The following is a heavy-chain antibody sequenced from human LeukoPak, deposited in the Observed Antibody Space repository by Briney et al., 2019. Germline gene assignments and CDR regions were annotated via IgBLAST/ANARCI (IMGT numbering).Heavy chain of an antibody. V-gene: IGHV3-48*03. CDR2: ISSSGSTI. Sequence: PGGSLRLSCAASGFTFSSYEMNWVRQAPGKGLEWVSYISSSGSTIYYADSVKGRFTISRDNSKNTLYLEVISLTAEDTAVYCCAKDDAWLRFGEWSQGTLVTVSS. J-gene: IGHJ4*02. D-gene: IGHD3-10*01. CDR3: AKDDAWLRFGE. CDR1: GFTFSSYE.